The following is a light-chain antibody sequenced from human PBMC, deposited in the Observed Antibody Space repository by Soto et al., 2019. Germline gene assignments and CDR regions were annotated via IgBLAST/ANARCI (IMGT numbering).Light chain of an antibody. J-gene: IGLJ2*01. CDR3: QSYDSSLSGSEV. Sequence: QSALTQPPSVSGAPGQWVTISCTGSSSNIGAGYDVHWYQQLPGTAPKLLIYGNSNRPSGVPDRFSGSKSGTSASLAITGLQAEDQADYYCQSYDSSLSGSEVFGGGTQLTVL. CDR1: SSNIGAGYD. CDR2: GNS. V-gene: IGLV1-40*01.